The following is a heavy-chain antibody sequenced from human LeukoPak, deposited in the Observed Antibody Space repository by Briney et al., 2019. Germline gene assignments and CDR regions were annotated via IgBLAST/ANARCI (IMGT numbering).Heavy chain of an antibody. CDR3: ARDGYDSGYFDY. Sequence: SQTLSLTCTVSGASISSGGYYWNWIRQPPGKGLEWIGYIYYSRSTSYSPSLKSRLTISVDTSKNQFSLKLSSVTAADTAVYYCARDGYDSGYFDYWGQGTLVTVSS. D-gene: IGHD5-12*01. V-gene: IGHV4-30-4*01. J-gene: IGHJ4*02. CDR2: IYYSRST. CDR1: GASISSGGYY.